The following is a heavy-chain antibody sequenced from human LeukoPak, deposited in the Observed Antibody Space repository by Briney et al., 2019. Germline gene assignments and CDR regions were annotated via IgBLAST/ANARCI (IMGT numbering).Heavy chain of an antibody. V-gene: IGHV3-11*01. CDR3: AREAAWELLPTYYFDY. CDR1: GFTFSDYY. CDR2: ISSSGSTI. D-gene: IGHD1-26*01. J-gene: IGHJ4*02. Sequence: GSLRLSCAASGFTFSDYYMSWIRQAPGKGLEWVSYISSSGSTIYYADSVKGRFTISRDNAKNSLYLQMNSLRAEDTAVYYCAREAAWELLPTYYFDYWGQGTLVTVSS.